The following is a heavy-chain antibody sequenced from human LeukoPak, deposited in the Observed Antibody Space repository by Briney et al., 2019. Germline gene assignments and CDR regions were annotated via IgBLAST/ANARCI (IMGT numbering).Heavy chain of an antibody. CDR3: ARDLRRDFYYYYGMDV. Sequence: SVKVSCKASGGTFSSYAISWVRQAPGQGLEWMGRIIPILGIANYAQKFQGRVTITADKSTSTAYMELSSLRSEDTAVYYCARDLRRDFYYYYGMDVWGQGTTATVSS. D-gene: IGHD5/OR15-5a*01. CDR2: IIPILGIA. CDR1: GGTFSSYA. J-gene: IGHJ6*02. V-gene: IGHV1-69*04.